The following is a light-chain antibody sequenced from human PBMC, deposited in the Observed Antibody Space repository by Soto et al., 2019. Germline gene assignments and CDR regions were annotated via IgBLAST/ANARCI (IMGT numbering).Light chain of an antibody. CDR1: HDIARW. CDR2: AAS. Sequence: IQMTQSPSSVSAFVGDGVAITCRASHDIARWLAWYQQQPGKAPRLLIYAASSLQSGVPTRFSGSGSGTDFTLTITNLQPEDSAVYYCQQVKGFPLTFGGGTKVDIK. V-gene: IGKV1-12*01. CDR3: QQVKGFPLT. J-gene: IGKJ4*01.